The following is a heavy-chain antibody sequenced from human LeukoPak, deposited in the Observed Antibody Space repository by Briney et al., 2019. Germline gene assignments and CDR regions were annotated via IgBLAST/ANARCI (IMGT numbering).Heavy chain of an antibody. D-gene: IGHD6-19*01. V-gene: IGHV3-74*01. CDR2: INTDGTVT. CDR3: ATKQWLAPPPDS. Sequence: PGGSLRLPCAASGFTFSKYWMLWVRQAPGKGLESVSRINTDGTVTTYADSVKGRFTVSRDNADNTMLLQMNSVRDEDTAVYYCATKQWLAPPPDSWGQGTPVTVSS. J-gene: IGHJ4*02. CDR1: GFTFSKYW.